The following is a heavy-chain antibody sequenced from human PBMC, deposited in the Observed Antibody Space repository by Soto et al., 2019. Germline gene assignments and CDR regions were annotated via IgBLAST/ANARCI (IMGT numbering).Heavy chain of an antibody. D-gene: IGHD2-15*01. V-gene: IGHV4-39*01. CDR2: IYYSGST. CDR3: ARQIRVVAAVPYFDY. CDR1: GGSISSSSYY. J-gene: IGHJ4*02. Sequence: PSETLSLTCTVSGGSISSSSYYWGWIRQPPGKGLEWIGSIYYSGSTYYNPSLKSRVTISVDTSKNQFSLKLSSVTAADTAVYYCARQIRVVAAVPYFDYWGQGTLVTVSS.